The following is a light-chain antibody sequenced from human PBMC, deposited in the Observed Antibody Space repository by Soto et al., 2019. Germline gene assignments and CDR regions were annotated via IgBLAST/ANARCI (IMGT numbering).Light chain of an antibody. Sequence: DIQRTQSPSTLSGNVGGRVTIACRASQTISSWLACYQQNPGKAPKLLIYKASTLKSGVPSRFSGSGSGTEFTLTISSLQPDDFATYYCQHYNSYSEASGQGTNLDI. CDR3: QHYNSYSEA. CDR2: KAS. V-gene: IGKV1-5*03. J-gene: IGKJ1*01. CDR1: QTISSW.